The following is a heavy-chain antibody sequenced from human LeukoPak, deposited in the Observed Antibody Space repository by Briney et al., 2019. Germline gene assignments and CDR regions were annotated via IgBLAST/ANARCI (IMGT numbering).Heavy chain of an antibody. Sequence: GGSLSLSCAASGFTFSSYGMHWVRQAPGKGLEWVAFIRYDGSNKYYADSVKGRFTISRDNSKNTLYLQMNSLRAEDTAVYYCAKTDFWSGWSSRGNWFDPWGQGTLVTVSS. CDR1: GFTFSSYG. V-gene: IGHV3-30*02. J-gene: IGHJ5*02. CDR2: IRYDGSNK. CDR3: AKTDFWSGWSSRGNWFDP. D-gene: IGHD3-3*01.